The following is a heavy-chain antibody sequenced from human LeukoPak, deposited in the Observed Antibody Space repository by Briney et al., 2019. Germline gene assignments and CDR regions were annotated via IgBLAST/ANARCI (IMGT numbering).Heavy chain of an antibody. J-gene: IGHJ4*02. V-gene: IGHV1-69*05. Sequence: GSSVKVSCKASGGTFSSYAISWVRQAPGQGLEWMGGIIPIFGTANYAQKFQGRVTMTRDTSTSTVYMELSSLRSEDTAVYYCARGIYDSSGYSFDYWGQGTLVTVSS. D-gene: IGHD3-22*01. CDR2: IIPIFGTA. CDR3: ARGIYDSSGYSFDY. CDR1: GGTFSSYA.